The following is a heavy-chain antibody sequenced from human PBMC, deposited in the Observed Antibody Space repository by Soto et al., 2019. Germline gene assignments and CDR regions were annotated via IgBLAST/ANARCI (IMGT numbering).Heavy chain of an antibody. D-gene: IGHD1-7*01. CDR3: ARVDLITGTRGGMDV. CDR1: GYTFTGYY. CDR2: INPNSGGT. J-gene: IGHJ6*02. V-gene: IGHV1-2*02. Sequence: QVQLVQSGAEVKKPGASVKVSCKASGYTFTGYYMHWVRQAPGQGLEWMGWINPNSGGTNYAQKFKGRATMTRATPISTANMELRRLRSADRAVYYCARVDLITGTRGGMDVGGQGTTVTVS.